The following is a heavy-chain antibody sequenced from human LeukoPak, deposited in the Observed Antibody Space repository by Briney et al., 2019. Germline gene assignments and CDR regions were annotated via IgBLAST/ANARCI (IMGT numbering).Heavy chain of an antibody. CDR3: AKGARITIFGVVIHSFDY. J-gene: IGHJ4*02. CDR1: GFTFSSYG. CDR2: IRCDGSNK. Sequence: GGSLRLSCAASGFTFSSYGMHWVRQAPGKGLEWVAFIRCDGSNKYYADSVKGRFTLSRDNSKNTLYLQMNSLRAEDTAVYYCAKGARITIFGVVIHSFDYWGQGTLVTVSS. V-gene: IGHV3-30*02. D-gene: IGHD3-3*01.